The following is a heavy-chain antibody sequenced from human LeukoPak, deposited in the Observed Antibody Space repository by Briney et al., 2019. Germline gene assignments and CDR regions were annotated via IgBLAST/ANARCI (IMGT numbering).Heavy chain of an antibody. V-gene: IGHV3-74*01. D-gene: IGHD1-26*01. CDR2: ISSDGSWT. CDR3: ARGGGIYGLWDY. CDR1: GNYW. Sequence: GGSLRLSCAASGNYWMHWVRQAPGQGLVWVSHISSDGSWTSYADSVKGRFTISKDNAKNTVYLQMNSLRVEDTAVYYCARGGGIYGLWDYWGQGTLVTVSS. J-gene: IGHJ4*02.